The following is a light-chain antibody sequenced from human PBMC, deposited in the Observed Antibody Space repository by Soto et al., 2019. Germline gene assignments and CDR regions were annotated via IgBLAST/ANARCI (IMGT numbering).Light chain of an antibody. J-gene: IGKJ4*01. Sequence: EKAMTQSPATMSVSPGERAALSCRASQSVSSNLAWYQQKPGQAPRLLIYDASTRATGIPARFSGSGSGTEYTLTISSLQSEDSAVYYCQQCSWHPFTVTFGGGTKVEIK. CDR2: DAS. V-gene: IGKV3-15*01. CDR3: QQCSWHPFTVT. CDR1: QSVSSN.